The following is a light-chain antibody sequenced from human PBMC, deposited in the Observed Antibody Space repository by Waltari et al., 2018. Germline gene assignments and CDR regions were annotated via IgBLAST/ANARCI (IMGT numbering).Light chain of an antibody. CDR2: GAP. J-gene: IGKJ2*01. V-gene: IGKV1-39*01. CDR1: YSISRG. CDR3: QQSPAIPYT. Sequence: DIQMTQSPSSVSASVGDRVTITCRASYSISRGLNLYQQRPGKAPKLLIYGAPILQGGVPIRFSGSWSWTDFTLNISRLQPEDFASYYRQQSPAIPYTFGQGTKVDMK.